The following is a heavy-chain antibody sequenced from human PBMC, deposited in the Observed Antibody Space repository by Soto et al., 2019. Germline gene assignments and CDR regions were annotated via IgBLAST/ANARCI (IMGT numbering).Heavy chain of an antibody. V-gene: IGHV4-28*01. CDR3: ARNIAVAGDYYYYYGMDV. J-gene: IGHJ6*02. Sequence: PSETLSLTCAVSGYSISSSNWWGWIRQPPGKGLEWIGYIYYSGTTNYNPSLKSRVTISVDTSKNQFSLKLSSVTAADTAVYYCARNIAVAGDYYYYYGMDVWGQGTTVTVSS. CDR2: IYYSGTT. D-gene: IGHD6-19*01. CDR1: GYSISSSNW.